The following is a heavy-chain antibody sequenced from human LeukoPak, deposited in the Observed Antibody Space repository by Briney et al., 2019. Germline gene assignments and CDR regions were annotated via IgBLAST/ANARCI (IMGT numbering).Heavy chain of an antibody. J-gene: IGHJ3*02. V-gene: IGHV4-38-2*02. D-gene: IGHD3-3*01. CDR1: GFSISSGYY. CDR2: IYHSGST. Sequence: PSETLSLTCTVSGFSISSGYYWGWIRQPPGKGLEWIGSIYHSGSTYYNSSLKSRVTISVDTSKNQFSLKLSSVTAADTAVYYCSRGLRFLEWLWYAFDIWGQGTMVTVSS. CDR3: SRGLRFLEWLWYAFDI.